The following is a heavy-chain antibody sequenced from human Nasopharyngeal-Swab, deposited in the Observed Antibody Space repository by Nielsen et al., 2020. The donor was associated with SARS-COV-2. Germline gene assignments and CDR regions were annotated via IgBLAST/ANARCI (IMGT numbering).Heavy chain of an antibody. CDR2: ISSSSSYI. V-gene: IGHV3-21*01. CDR1: GFTFSGYS. CDR3: ARGSYHYDSSGYVDY. J-gene: IGHJ4*02. Sequence: GESLKISCAASGFTFSGYSMNWVRQAPGRGLEWVSSISSSSSYIYYADSVKGRFTISRDNVKNSLYLQMNSLRAADTAVYYCARGSYHYDSSGYVDYWGQGTLVTVSS. D-gene: IGHD3-22*01.